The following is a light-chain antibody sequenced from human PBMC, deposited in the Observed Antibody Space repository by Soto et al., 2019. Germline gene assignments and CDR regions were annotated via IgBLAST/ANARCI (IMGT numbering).Light chain of an antibody. CDR2: EVS. CDR3: SSYTSSSTRV. Sequence: QSALTQPASVSGSNGQSITISCTGTSSDVGGYNYVSWYQQHPGKAPKLMIYEVSNRPSGVSNRFSGSKSGNTASLTISGLQAEDEADYYCSSYTSSSTRVFGGGTKLTVL. J-gene: IGLJ3*02. V-gene: IGLV2-14*01. CDR1: SSDVGGYNY.